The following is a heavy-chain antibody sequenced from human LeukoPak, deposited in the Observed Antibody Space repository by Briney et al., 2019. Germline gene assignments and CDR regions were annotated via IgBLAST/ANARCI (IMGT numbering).Heavy chain of an antibody. Sequence: ASVKVSCKASGYTFTDYFMHWVRQVPGQGLEWMGCINVYIGGAHYAQKFQDRLSMTRDTSINTAYMELSSLRSDDTAVYYCARDILGRSNGGSNYFGMEVRGQGTTVTVSS. CDR2: INVYIGGA. CDR1: GYTFTDYF. J-gene: IGHJ6*02. D-gene: IGHD2-15*01. V-gene: IGHV1-2*02. CDR3: ARDILGRSNGGSNYFGMEV.